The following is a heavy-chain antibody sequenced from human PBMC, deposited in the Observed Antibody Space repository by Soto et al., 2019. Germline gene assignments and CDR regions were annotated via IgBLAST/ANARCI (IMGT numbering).Heavy chain of an antibody. J-gene: IGHJ6*02. CDR2: IYYSGST. D-gene: IGHD3-3*01. CDR3: ARDAITIFGLLGGMDV. V-gene: IGHV4-59*01. CDR1: GGSISSYY. Sequence: SETLSLTCTVSGGSISSYYWSWIRQPPGKGLEWIGYIYYSGSTNYNPSLKSRVTISVDTSKNQFSLKLSSVTAADTAVYYCARDAITIFGLLGGMDVWGPGTTVTVSS.